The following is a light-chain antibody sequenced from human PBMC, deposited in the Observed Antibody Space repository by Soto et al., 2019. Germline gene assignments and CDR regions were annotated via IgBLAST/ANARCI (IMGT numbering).Light chain of an antibody. CDR3: QQYGSSVSIT. CDR1: QSVSSSY. CDR2: TAS. Sequence: EIVLTQSACTLAFSPWERATLSCRAIQSVSSSYLAWYQQKPGQAPRLLMYTASSRATGIPDRFSGSGSGRDFNLIISRLEPEDFAVYYCQQYGSSVSITFGQGTRLEIK. J-gene: IGKJ5*01. V-gene: IGKV3-20*01.